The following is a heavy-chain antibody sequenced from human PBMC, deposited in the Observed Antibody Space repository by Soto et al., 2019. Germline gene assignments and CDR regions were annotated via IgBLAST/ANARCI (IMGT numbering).Heavy chain of an antibody. J-gene: IGHJ4*02. D-gene: IGHD3-10*01. V-gene: IGHV1-46*01. CDR1: GYTFTSYY. CDR3: ARDFGEDHYYGPPGY. Sequence: ASVKVSCKASGYTFTSYYMHWVRQAPGQGLEWMGIINPSGGSTNYAQKFQGRATMTRDTSTSTVYMELSSLRSDDTAVYYCARDFGEDHYYGPPGYWGQGTLVTVSS. CDR2: INPSGGST.